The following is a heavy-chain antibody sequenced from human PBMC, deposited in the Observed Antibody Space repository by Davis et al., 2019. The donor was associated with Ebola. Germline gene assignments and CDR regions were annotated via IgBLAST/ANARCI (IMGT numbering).Heavy chain of an antibody. D-gene: IGHD1-26*01. Sequence: SVKVSCKASGGTFSSYVISWVRQAPGQGLEWMGGIIPIFGTANYAQKFQGRVTITADESTSTAYMVLSSLRSEDTAVYYCARWEYYYYYMDVWGKGTTVTVSS. CDR3: ARWEYYYYYMDV. V-gene: IGHV1-69*13. CDR2: IIPIFGTA. CDR1: GGTFSSYV. J-gene: IGHJ6*03.